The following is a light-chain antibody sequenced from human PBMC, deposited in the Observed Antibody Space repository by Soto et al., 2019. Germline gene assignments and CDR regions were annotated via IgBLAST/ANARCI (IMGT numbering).Light chain of an antibody. CDR1: QSVSSTS. Sequence: EIVLTQSPGTLSLSPGERATLSCRVSQSVSSTSLAWYQQKPGQAPRLLIYGASSRATGIPDRFSGSGSGTDFTLTISRLEPEDFAVYYCQQYGGSPLYTFGQGTKLEIK. CDR2: GAS. V-gene: IGKV3-20*01. CDR3: QQYGGSPLYT. J-gene: IGKJ2*01.